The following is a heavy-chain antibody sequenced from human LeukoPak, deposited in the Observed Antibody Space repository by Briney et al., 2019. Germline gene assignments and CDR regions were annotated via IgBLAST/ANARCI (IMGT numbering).Heavy chain of an antibody. D-gene: IGHD3-22*01. CDR1: GYTFTSYY. CDR2: INPSGGST. CDR3: ARRGDDSSGYRAGTDAFDI. Sequence: ASVEVSCKASGYTFTSYYMHWVRQAPGQGLEWRGIINPSGGSTSYAQKFQGRVTMTRDTSTSTVYMELSSLRSEDTAVYYCARRGDDSSGYRAGTDAFDIWGQGTMVTVSS. J-gene: IGHJ3*02. V-gene: IGHV1-46*01.